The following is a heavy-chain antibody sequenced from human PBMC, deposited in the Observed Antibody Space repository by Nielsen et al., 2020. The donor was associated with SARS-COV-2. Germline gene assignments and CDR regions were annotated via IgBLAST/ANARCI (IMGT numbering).Heavy chain of an antibody. CDR3: AKTRTFPSGALDH. J-gene: IGHJ4*02. CDR2: MSYDGRLQ. CDR1: GFTFSEFG. V-gene: IGHV3-30*18. D-gene: IGHD3-16*01. Sequence: GGSLRLSCAATGFTFSEFGMHWVRQTPRKGLEWVAVMSYDGRLQYYADFVKGRFTISRDNSKNILYLQMTSLSDDDSGVYYCAKTRTFPSGALDHWGQGIQVTVSS.